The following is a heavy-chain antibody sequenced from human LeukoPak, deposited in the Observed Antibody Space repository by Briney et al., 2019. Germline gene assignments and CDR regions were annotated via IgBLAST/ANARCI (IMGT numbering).Heavy chain of an antibody. V-gene: IGHV3-30*03. D-gene: IGHD5-18*01. Sequence: GSLRLSCAASGFTFSSYGMHWVRQAPGKGLEWVAVISHDGSNKYYADSVKGRFTISRDNSKDTLYLQMNSLRAEDTAVYYCASSRGYSYGPFDYWGQGTLVTVSS. J-gene: IGHJ4*02. CDR2: ISHDGSNK. CDR3: ASSRGYSYGPFDY. CDR1: GFTFSSYG.